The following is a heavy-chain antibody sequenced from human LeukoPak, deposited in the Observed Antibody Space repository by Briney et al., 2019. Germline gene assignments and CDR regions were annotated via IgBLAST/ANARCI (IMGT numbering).Heavy chain of an antibody. Sequence: ASETLSLTCAVYGGSFSGYYWSWIRQPPGKGLEWIGEINHSGSTNYNPSLKSRVTISVDTSKNQFSLELSSVTAADTAVYFCARGPYSYDSSGAFDIWGQGTMVTVSS. CDR3: ARGPYSYDSSGAFDI. D-gene: IGHD3-22*01. J-gene: IGHJ3*02. CDR1: GGSFSGYY. V-gene: IGHV4-34*01. CDR2: INHSGST.